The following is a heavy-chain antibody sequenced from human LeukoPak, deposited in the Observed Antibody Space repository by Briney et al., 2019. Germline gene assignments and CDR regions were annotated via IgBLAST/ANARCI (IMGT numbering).Heavy chain of an antibody. D-gene: IGHD2-2*01. CDR3: ARSPRRLYCSSTSCYANWYFDL. CDR2: IIPIFGTA. V-gene: IGHV1-69*13. CDR1: GGTFSSYA. Sequence: SVKVSCKASGGTFSSYAISWVRQALGQGLEWMGGIIPIFGTANYAQKFQGRVTITADESTSTAYMELSSLRSEDTAVYYCARSPRRLYCSSTSCYANWYFDLWGRGTLVTVSS. J-gene: IGHJ2*01.